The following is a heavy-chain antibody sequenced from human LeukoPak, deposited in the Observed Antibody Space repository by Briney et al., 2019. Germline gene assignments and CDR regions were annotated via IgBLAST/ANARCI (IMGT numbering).Heavy chain of an antibody. Sequence: PGRSLRLSCAASGFTFSSYGMHWVRQAPGKGLEWVAVISYDGSNKYYADSVKGRFTISRDNSKNTLYLQMNSLRAEDTAVYYCAKAYYGSGGYYYYYYGMDVWGKGTTVTVSS. D-gene: IGHD3-10*01. CDR3: AKAYYGSGGYYYYYYGMDV. CDR2: ISYDGSNK. V-gene: IGHV3-30*18. J-gene: IGHJ6*04. CDR1: GFTFSSYG.